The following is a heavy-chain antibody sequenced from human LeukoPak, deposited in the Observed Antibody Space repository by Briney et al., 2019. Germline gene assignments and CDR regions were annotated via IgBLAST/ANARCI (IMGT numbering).Heavy chain of an antibody. CDR3: ARVIDIVVVVAATPIDY. D-gene: IGHD2-15*01. CDR1: GFTFDDYV. V-gene: IGHV3-20*04. J-gene: IGHJ4*02. CDR2: INWNGGST. Sequence: GGSLRLSCAASGFTFDDYVMSWVRQAPGKGLEWVSGINWNGGSTGYADSVKGRFTISRDNAKNSLYLQMNSLRAEDTALYYCARVIDIVVVVAATPIDYWGQGTLVTVSS.